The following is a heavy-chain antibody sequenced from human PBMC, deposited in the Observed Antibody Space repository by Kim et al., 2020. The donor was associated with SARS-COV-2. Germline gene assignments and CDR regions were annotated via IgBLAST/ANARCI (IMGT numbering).Heavy chain of an antibody. CDR3: AKTIGGADINFDY. CDR2: IKEDGGAV. V-gene: IGHV3-7*01. J-gene: IGHJ4*02. CDR1: GFMFSNYY. D-gene: IGHD3-9*01. Sequence: GRSLRLSCVASGFMFSNYYMGWVRQAPGEGLEWVANIKEDGGAVFYVDSVKGRFTISRDNAKNSLFLQMNSLRAEDTGVYYCAKTIGGADINFDYWGQGT.